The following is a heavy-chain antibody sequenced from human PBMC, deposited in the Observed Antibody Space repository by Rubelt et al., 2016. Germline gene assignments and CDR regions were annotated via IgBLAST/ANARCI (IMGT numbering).Heavy chain of an antibody. V-gene: IGHV3-30*04. CDR1: GFTFSKYD. D-gene: IGHD1-1*01. Sequence: VQLLESGGGLVQPGGSLRLSCAASGFTFSKYDMHWVRQAPGKGLEWVAVTSIDGRLTYYADSVKGRFTISSENSQNPLYLQMNSLRAEETAVYYCARDLTLDRPDYLDCWGQGTLVTVSS. CDR3: ARDLTLDRPDYLDC. J-gene: IGHJ4*02. CDR2: TSIDGRLT.